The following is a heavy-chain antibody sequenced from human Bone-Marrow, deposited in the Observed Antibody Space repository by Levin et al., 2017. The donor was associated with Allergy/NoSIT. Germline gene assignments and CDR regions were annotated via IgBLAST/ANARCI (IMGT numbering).Heavy chain of an antibody. D-gene: IGHD5-12*01. CDR3: ARVATITFWFDP. CDR2: IYSTGGT. CDR1: GDSISTNYY. V-gene: IGHV4-39*01. Sequence: SETLSLTCTVSGDSISTNYYWAWIRQPPGKGLQWIASIYSTGGTYYNPSLKSRVTISVDTSNNQFSLKLASLTAADTAVYYCARVATITFWFDPWGQGTLVTVSS. J-gene: IGHJ5*02.